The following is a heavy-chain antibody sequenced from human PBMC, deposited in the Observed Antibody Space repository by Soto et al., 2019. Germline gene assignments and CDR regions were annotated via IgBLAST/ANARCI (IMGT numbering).Heavy chain of an antibody. V-gene: IGHV2-70*11. CDR3: ALNPKYSYGFSWFDP. CDR2: IDWDDDK. J-gene: IGHJ5*02. D-gene: IGHD5-18*01. Sequence: SGPTLVNPTQTLTLTCTFSGFSLSTSGMCVSWIRQPPGKALEWLARIDWDDDKYYSTSLKTRLTISKDTSKNQVVLTMTNMDPVDTATYYCALNPKYSYGFSWFDPWGQGTLVTVSS. CDR1: GFSLSTSGMC.